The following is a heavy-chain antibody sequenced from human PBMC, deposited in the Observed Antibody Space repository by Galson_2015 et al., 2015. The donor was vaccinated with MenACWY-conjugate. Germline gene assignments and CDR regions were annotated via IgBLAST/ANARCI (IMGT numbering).Heavy chain of an antibody. J-gene: IGHJ4*02. CDR2: LSTGKGNT. Sequence: SVKVSCKASGYSFTNNAMHWVRQAPGQGLEWMGWLSTGKGNTKYSQKFQGRVTITRDTSASTAYMEMSSLRSEDTAVYYCARAHPGSGHAYNSQNCFDYSPQGPLVTVSS. V-gene: IGHV1-3*04. D-gene: IGHD5-24*01. CDR1: GYSFTNNA. CDR3: ARAHPGSGHAYNSQNCFDY.